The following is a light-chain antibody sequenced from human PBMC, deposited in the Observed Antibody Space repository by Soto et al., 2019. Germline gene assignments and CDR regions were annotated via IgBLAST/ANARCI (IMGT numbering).Light chain of an antibody. V-gene: IGKV1-39*01. CDR3: QQFYYYAHT. CDR1: HTIATY. J-gene: IGKJ2*01. Sequence: DIPMTQSPSSLSASVGDRVTLTCRASHTIATYLNWYQQKAGKVPEVLIYGASTLQVGVPSRFTGSGYGTDFTLTINNVQPADFATYYCQQFYYYAHTFGQGTKLEVK. CDR2: GAS.